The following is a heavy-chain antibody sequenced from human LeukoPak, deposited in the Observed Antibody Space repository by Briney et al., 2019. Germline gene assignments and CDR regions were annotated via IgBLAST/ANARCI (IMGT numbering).Heavy chain of an antibody. V-gene: IGHV3-21*01. J-gene: IGHJ5*02. D-gene: IGHD2-15*01. CDR1: GFNFNTYT. Sequence: GGSLRLSCAASGFNFNTYTMNWVRQAPGKGLEWVSSISSSSSYIYYADSVKGRFTISRDNAKNSLYLQMNSLRAEDTAVYYCARDVVVVAAPGNWFDPWGQGTLVTVSS. CDR3: ARDVVVVAAPGNWFDP. CDR2: ISSSSSYI.